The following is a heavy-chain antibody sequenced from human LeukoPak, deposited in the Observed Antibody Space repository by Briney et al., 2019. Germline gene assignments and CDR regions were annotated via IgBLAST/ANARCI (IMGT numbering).Heavy chain of an antibody. Sequence: GGSLRLSCAASGFTFSSYAMSWVRQAPGKGLEWVSAISGSGSRTYYADSVKGRFTISRENSKNTLYLQMSSLRAEDTTVYFCVRGYSFGPYGMDVWGQGTTVTVSS. V-gene: IGHV3-23*01. J-gene: IGHJ6*02. D-gene: IGHD2-15*01. CDR3: VRGYSFGPYGMDV. CDR2: ISGSGSRT. CDR1: GFTFSSYA.